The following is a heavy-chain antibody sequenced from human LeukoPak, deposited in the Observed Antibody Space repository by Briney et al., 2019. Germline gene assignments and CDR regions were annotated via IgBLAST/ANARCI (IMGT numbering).Heavy chain of an antibody. CDR2: IYHSGST. CDR3: ARSTSAPPGSGYYTALRGNYYFDY. CDR1: GGSISSSNW. V-gene: IGHV4-4*02. J-gene: IGHJ4*02. Sequence: PSGTLSLTCAVSGGSISSSNWWSWVRQSPGKGLEWIGEIYHSGSTNYNPSLKSRVTISVDKSKNQFSLKLSSVTAADTAVYYCARSTSAPPGSGYYTALRGNYYFDYWGQGTLVTVSS. D-gene: IGHD3-3*01.